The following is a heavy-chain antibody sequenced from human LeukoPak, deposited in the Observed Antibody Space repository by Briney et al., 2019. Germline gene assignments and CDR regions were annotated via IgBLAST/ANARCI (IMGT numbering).Heavy chain of an antibody. J-gene: IGHJ5*02. V-gene: IGHV1-8*01. Sequence: ASVTVSCKASVYTFTSYDINWVRQATGQGREWMGWMNPNSGNTGYAQKFQGRVTMTRNTSISTAYMELSSLRSEDTAVYYCAIRSGGGDSGWFDPWGQGTLVTVSS. CDR1: VYTFTSYD. D-gene: IGHD2-21*02. CDR3: AIRSGGGDSGWFDP. CDR2: MNPNSGNT.